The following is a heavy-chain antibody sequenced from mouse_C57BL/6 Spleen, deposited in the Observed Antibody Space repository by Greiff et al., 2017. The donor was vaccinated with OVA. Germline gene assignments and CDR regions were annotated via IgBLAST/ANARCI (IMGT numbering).Heavy chain of an antibody. CDR2: IYPGDGDT. CDR1: GYAFSSYW. J-gene: IGHJ4*01. D-gene: IGHD2-4*01. V-gene: IGHV1-80*01. CDR3: AGGDYDEAMDY. Sequence: VQGVESGAELVKPGASVKISCKASGYAFSSYWMNWVKQRPGKGLEWIGQIYPGDGDTNYNGKFKGKATLTADKSSSTAYMQLSSLTSEDSAVYFCAGGDYDEAMDYWGQGTSVTVSS.